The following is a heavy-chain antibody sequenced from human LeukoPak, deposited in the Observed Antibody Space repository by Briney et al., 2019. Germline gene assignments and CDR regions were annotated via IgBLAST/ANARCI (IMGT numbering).Heavy chain of an antibody. CDR3: ASSESGSYSDAFDI. J-gene: IGHJ3*02. Sequence: SQTLSLTCTVSGGSISSGGYYWSWIRQHPGKGLEWIGYIYTSGSTNYNPSLKSRVTISVDTSKNQFSLKLSSVTAADTAVYYCASSESGSYSDAFDIWGQGTMVTVSS. CDR1: GGSISSGGYY. CDR2: IYTSGST. V-gene: IGHV4-31*03. D-gene: IGHD1-26*01.